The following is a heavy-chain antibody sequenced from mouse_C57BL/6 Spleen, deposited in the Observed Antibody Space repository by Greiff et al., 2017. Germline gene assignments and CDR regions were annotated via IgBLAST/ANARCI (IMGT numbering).Heavy chain of an antibody. D-gene: IGHD3-3*01. CDR1: GYTFTDYE. CDR3: VRGAWFAY. Sequence: VQLQASGAELVRPGASVTLSCKASGYTFTDYEMHWVKQTPVHGLAWIGAIDPETGGTAYNQKFKGKAILTADKSSSTAYMELRSLTSEDSAVYYSVRGAWFAYWGQGTLVTVSA. CDR2: IDPETGGT. V-gene: IGHV1-15*01. J-gene: IGHJ3*01.